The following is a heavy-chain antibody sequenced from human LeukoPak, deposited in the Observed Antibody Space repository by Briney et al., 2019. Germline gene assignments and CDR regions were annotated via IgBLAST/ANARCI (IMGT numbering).Heavy chain of an antibody. CDR3: TKDVKVIPTTISAFDI. J-gene: IGHJ3*02. Sequence: PGGSLRLSRAASGFTFNNAWMTWVRQAPGKGLEWVGRIKDKTNGGTTDYAAPVTGRFTISRDDSKATLYLQMNSLKTEDTAVYYCTKDVKVIPTTISAFDIWGQGTMVTVSS. V-gene: IGHV3-15*01. CDR2: IKDKTNGGTT. D-gene: IGHD2-2*01. CDR1: GFTFNNAW.